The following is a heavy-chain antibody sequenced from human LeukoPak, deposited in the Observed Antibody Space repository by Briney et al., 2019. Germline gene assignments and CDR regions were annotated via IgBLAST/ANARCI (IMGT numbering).Heavy chain of an antibody. CDR1: GFTFSTYW. Sequence: GGSLRLSCAASGFTFSTYWMSWVRQAPGEGLEWVANIKQDGSEKYYVDSMKGRFTISRDNAKNSLYLQMNSLRAEDTALYYCAKIDYDTYDWGQGTLVTVSS. V-gene: IGHV3-7*03. CDR3: AKIDYDTYD. CDR2: IKQDGSEK. J-gene: IGHJ4*02. D-gene: IGHD3-9*01.